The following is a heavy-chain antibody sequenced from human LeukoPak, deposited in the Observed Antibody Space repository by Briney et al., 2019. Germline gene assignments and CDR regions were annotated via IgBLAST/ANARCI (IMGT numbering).Heavy chain of an antibody. Sequence: SETLSLTCSVSGGSISSYYWSWIRQSPGKGLEWIGYIYYSGTTNYNPSLKSRVTISVDTSRQQFSLKLNSVTAADTAVYYCARSYDTDAYHNNWFDPWGQGTLVTVSS. J-gene: IGHJ5*02. CDR1: GGSISSYY. D-gene: IGHD3-16*01. V-gene: IGHV4-59*08. CDR2: IYYSGTT. CDR3: ARSYDTDAYHNNWFDP.